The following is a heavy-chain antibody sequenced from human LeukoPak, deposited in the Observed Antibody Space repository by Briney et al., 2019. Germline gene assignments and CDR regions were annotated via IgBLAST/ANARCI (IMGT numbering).Heavy chain of an antibody. V-gene: IGHV4-34*01. CDR3: ARPTVAGRRDWFDP. J-gene: IGHJ5*02. Sequence: SETLSLTCAVYGGSFSGYYWSWIRQPPGKGLEWIGEINHSGSTYYNPSLKSRVTISVDTSKNQFSLKLSSVTAADTAVYYCARPTVAGRRDWFDPWGQGTLVTVSS. CDR1: GGSFSGYY. D-gene: IGHD6-19*01. CDR2: INHSGST.